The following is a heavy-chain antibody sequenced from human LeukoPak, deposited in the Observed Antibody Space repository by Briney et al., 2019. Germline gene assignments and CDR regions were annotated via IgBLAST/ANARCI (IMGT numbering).Heavy chain of an antibody. CDR3: AKDRGDYTNWFDP. CDR1: GFTFSSYG. J-gene: IGHJ5*02. V-gene: IGHV3-30*02. D-gene: IGHD4-17*01. Sequence: GGSLRLSCAASGFTFSSYGMHWVRQAPGKGLEWVAFIRYDGSNKYYANSVKGRFTISRDNPKNTLYLQTNSPRAEDTAIYYCAKDRGDYTNWFDPWGQGTLVTVSS. CDR2: IRYDGSNK.